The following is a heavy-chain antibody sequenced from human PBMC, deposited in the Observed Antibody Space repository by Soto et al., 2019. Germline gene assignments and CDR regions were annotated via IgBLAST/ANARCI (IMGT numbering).Heavy chain of an antibody. Sequence: PGGSLRLSCAASGFTFSSYGMHWVRQAPGKGLEWVAVISYDGSNKYYADSVKGRFTISRDNSKNTLYLQMNSLRAEDTAVYYCANRDTAMVHLDYWGQGTLVTVSS. J-gene: IGHJ4*02. CDR1: GFTFSSYG. V-gene: IGHV3-30*18. CDR2: ISYDGSNK. D-gene: IGHD5-18*01. CDR3: ANRDTAMVHLDY.